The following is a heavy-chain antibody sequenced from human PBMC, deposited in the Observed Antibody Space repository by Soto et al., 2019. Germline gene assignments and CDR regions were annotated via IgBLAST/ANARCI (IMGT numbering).Heavy chain of an antibody. CDR3: ARADGFYVSGSYKVVYYSYYVRDV. V-gene: IGHV4-39*07. Sequence: PSETLSLTCTVSGGSISSSSFHWGWIRQPPGKGLEWIGSIYYSGSTYYSPSLKSRVTISVDTAKNQFSLKLSSVTAADTAVYYCARADGFYVSGSYKVVYYSYYVRDVWGKGTTVTVSS. CDR1: GGSISSSSFH. D-gene: IGHD3-10*01. CDR2: IYYSGST. J-gene: IGHJ6*04.